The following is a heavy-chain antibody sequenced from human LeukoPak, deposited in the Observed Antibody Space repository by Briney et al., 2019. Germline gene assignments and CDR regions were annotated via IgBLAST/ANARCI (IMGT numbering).Heavy chain of an antibody. Sequence: GGSLRLSCAASGFTLSSYAMSWVRQGPGKGLEWVSAISVSGNTYHADSVKGRFTISRDSSKNTLYLQMNSLRAEDTAVYYCAKVLVGATIGSVFPFDYWGQGTLVTVSS. D-gene: IGHD1-26*01. CDR2: ISVSGNT. CDR3: AKVLVGATIGSVFPFDY. J-gene: IGHJ4*02. V-gene: IGHV3-23*01. CDR1: GFTLSSYA.